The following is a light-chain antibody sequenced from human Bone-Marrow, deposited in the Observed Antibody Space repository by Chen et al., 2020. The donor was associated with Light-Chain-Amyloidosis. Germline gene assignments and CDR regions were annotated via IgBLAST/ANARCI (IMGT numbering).Light chain of an antibody. V-gene: IGLV6-57*01. Sequence: NFMLTQPHSVSESPGKTVIISCTRSSGSIATNYVQWYQQRPGSSPTTVIYEDDQRPSGVPARFSGSIDRSSNSASLTIAGRKTEDEADYYCQSYQGSSQGVFGGGTKLTVL. CDR3: QSYQGSSQGV. CDR2: EDD. J-gene: IGLJ3*02. CDR1: SGSIATNY.